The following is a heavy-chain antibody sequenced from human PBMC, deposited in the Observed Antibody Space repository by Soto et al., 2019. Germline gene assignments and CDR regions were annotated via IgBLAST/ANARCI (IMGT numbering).Heavy chain of an antibody. J-gene: IGHJ4*02. CDR3: AREGRDSSGYYLGYFDY. Sequence: ASVKVSCKASGGTFSSYAISWVRQAPGQGLEWMGGIIPIFGTANYAQKFQGRVTITADESTSTAYMELSSLRSEDTAVYYCAREGRDSSGYYLGYFDYWGQGTLVTVSS. V-gene: IGHV1-69*13. CDR2: IIPIFGTA. D-gene: IGHD3-22*01. CDR1: GGTFSSYA.